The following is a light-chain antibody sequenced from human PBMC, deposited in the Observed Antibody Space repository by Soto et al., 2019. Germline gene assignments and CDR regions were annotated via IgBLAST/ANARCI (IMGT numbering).Light chain of an antibody. CDR2: WAS. CDR3: QQYLAIPRT. Sequence: DIVMTQSPDSLALSLGEMATINRKSSQSVIYSANNKNCLAWYQQKPGQPPKXLIYWASTRESGVPERLSGSGYGTDLTLTISSMQAEDVEVYYCQQYLAIPRTFGHGTKVDI. V-gene: IGKV4-1*01. J-gene: IGKJ1*01. CDR1: QSVIYSANNKNC.